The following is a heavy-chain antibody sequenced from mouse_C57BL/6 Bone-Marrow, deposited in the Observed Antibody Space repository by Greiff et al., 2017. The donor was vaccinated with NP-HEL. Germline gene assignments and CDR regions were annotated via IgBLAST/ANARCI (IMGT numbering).Heavy chain of an antibody. J-gene: IGHJ4*01. CDR2: IFPNNGGT. V-gene: IGHV1-26*01. Sequence: VQLQQSGPELVKPGASVKIFCKASGYTFTDYYMNWVKLSPGQGLEWIGDIFPNNGGTSYNQKFKGKATLTVDKSSGTAYMELRSLTSEDSAVYYWARAPYYGYGGGMDYWGQGTSVTVSS. CDR1: GYTFTDYY. D-gene: IGHD2-9*01. CDR3: ARAPYYGYGGGMDY.